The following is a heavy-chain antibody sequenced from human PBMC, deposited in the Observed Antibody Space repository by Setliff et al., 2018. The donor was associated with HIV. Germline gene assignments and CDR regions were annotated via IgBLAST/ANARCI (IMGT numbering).Heavy chain of an antibody. D-gene: IGHD3-10*01. J-gene: IGHJ4*02. CDR1: GYTFSSYD. CDR3: ARDKTSRYYYTGSAYSDYFDF. Sequence: RASVKVSCKASGYTFSSYDINWVRQATGQGLEWMGWMNPNSGNTGYAQKFQGRVTITWDTSASAAYMELSSLRSEDTAVYYCARDKTSRYYYTGSAYSDYFDFWGQGTLVTVSS. V-gene: IGHV1-8*03. CDR2: MNPNSGNT.